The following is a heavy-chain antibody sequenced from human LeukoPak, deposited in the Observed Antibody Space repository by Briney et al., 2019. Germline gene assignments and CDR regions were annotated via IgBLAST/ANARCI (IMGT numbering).Heavy chain of an antibody. CDR1: GGSISSSSYY. CDR2: IYYSGST. CDR3: ARSVTTPYNWFDP. Sequence: SETLSLTCTVSGGSISSSSYYWGWIRQPPGTGLEWIGSIYYSGSTYYNPSLKSRVTISVDTSKNQFSLKLSSVTAADTAVYYCARSVTTPYNWFDPWGQGTLVTVSS. J-gene: IGHJ5*02. V-gene: IGHV4-39*01. D-gene: IGHD4-17*01.